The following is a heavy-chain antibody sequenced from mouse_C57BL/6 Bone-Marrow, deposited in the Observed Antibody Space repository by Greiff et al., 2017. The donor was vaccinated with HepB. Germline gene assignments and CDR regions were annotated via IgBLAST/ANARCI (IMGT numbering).Heavy chain of an antibody. J-gene: IGHJ4*01. V-gene: IGHV5-6*01. CDR3: ARLGLHYYGSSYAMDY. D-gene: IGHD1-1*01. CDR2: ISSGGSYT. CDR1: GFTFSSYG. Sequence: EVQVVESGGDLVKPGGSLKLSCAASGFTFSSYGMSWVRQTPDKRLEWVATISSGGSYTYYPDSVKGRFTISRDNAKNTLYLQMSSLKSEDTAMYYCARLGLHYYGSSYAMDYWGQGTSVTVSS.